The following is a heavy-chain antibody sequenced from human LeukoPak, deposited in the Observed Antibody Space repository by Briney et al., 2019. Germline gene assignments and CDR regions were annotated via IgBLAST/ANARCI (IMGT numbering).Heavy chain of an antibody. V-gene: IGHV4-34*01. Sequence: NPSETLSLICAVYGGSFSGYYWSWIRQPPGKGLEWIGEINHSGSTNYNPSLKSRVTISVDTSKNQFSLKLSSVTAADTAVYYCARGWWHRYYYYYMDVWGKGTTVTVSS. CDR1: GGSFSGYY. D-gene: IGHD2-8*02. CDR3: ARGWWHRYYYYYMDV. J-gene: IGHJ6*03. CDR2: INHSGST.